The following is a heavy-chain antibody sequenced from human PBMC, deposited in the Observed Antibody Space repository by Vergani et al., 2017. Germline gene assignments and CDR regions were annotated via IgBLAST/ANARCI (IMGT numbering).Heavy chain of an antibody. D-gene: IGHD4-17*01. Sequence: QVQLVESGGGVVQPGRSLRLSCAASGFTFSSYGMHWVRQAPGKGLELVAVIWYDGSNKYYADSVKGRFTISRDNSKNTLYLQMNSLRAEDTAVYYCARGDPGDYGDYDAFDIWGQGTMVTVSS. CDR2: IWYDGSNK. CDR1: GFTFSSYG. J-gene: IGHJ3*02. CDR3: ARGDPGDYGDYDAFDI. V-gene: IGHV3-33*01.